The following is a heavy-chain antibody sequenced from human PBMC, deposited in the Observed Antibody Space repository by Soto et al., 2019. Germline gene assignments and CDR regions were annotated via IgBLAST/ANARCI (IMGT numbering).Heavy chain of an antibody. Sequence: SETLSLTCTVSGGSIYSYYWSWIRQPPGQGLEWIGYVYYSGSTNYNPSLKSRVTISIDTSKKQFSLNLSSVTAADTAVYYCARDRDYYDSSGYSWDYWGQGILVTVSS. J-gene: IGHJ4*01. CDR3: ARDRDYYDSSGYSWDY. V-gene: IGHV4-59*01. D-gene: IGHD3-22*01. CDR1: GGSIYSYY. CDR2: VYYSGST.